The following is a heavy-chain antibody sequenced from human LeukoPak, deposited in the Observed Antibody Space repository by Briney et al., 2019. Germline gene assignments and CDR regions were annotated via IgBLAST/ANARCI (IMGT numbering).Heavy chain of an antibody. CDR1: GFTFSGSA. V-gene: IGHV3-73*01. Sequence: PGGSLRLSCAASGFTFSGSAMHWVRQASGKGLEWVGRIRSKANSYATAYAASVKGRFTISRDDSKHTAYLQMNSLKTEDTAVYYCTTMGATTDYWGQGTLVTVSS. CDR2: IRSKANSYAT. D-gene: IGHD1-26*01. J-gene: IGHJ4*02. CDR3: TTMGATTDY.